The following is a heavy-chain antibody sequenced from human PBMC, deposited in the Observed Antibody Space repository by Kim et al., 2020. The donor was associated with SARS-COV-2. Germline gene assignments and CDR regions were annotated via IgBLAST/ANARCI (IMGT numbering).Heavy chain of an antibody. J-gene: IGHJ5*02. CDR2: IKSKTDGGTT. V-gene: IGHV3-15*01. CDR1: GFTFSNAW. Sequence: GGSLRLSCAASGFTFSNAWMSWVRQAPGKGLEWVGRIKSKTDGGTTDYAAPVKGRFTISRDDSKNTLYLQMNSLKTEDTAVYYCTTLAGGSGSYYSWFDPWGQGTLVTVSS. D-gene: IGHD3-10*01. CDR3: TTLAGGSGSYYSWFDP.